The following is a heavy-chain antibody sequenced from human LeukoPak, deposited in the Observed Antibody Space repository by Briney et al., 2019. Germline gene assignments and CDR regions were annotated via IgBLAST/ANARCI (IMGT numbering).Heavy chain of an antibody. V-gene: IGHV3-74*01. J-gene: IGHJ4*02. CDR3: VSRPPPHRGPFDY. Sequence: GGSLRLSCAASGFTFSSYWMHWVRQAPGKGLVWVSRSNSDGSSTRYADSVKGRFTISRDNAKNSLYLQMKSLRAEDTAVYYCVSRPPPHRGPFDYWGQGTLVTVSS. CDR1: GFTFSSYW. CDR2: SNSDGSST.